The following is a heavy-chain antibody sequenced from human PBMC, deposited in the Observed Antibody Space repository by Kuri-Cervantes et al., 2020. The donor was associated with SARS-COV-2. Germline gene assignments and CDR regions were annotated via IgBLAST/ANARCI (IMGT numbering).Heavy chain of an antibody. CDR1: GFTFSSYA. D-gene: IGHD3-10*01. CDR3: ASMVRGNYGMDV. J-gene: IGHJ6*02. V-gene: IGHV3-23*03. Sequence: GESLKISCAASGFTFSSYAMSWVRQAPGTGLEWVSVIYSGGGSTYYADSVKGRFTISRDNSKNTLYLQMNSLRAEDTAVYYCASMVRGNYGMDVWGQGTTVTVSS. CDR2: IYSGGGST.